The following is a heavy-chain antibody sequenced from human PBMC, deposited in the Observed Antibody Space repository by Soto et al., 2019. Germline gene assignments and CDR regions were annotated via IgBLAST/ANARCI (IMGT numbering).Heavy chain of an antibody. J-gene: IGHJ6*02. CDR2: MNPNSGNT. D-gene: IGHD3-22*01. Sequence: ASVKVSCKASGYTFTIYDINWVRQATGQGLEWMGWMNPNSGNTGYAQKFQGRVTMIRNTSISTAYMELSSLRSEDTAVYYCARGSDYYDSSSPYYYGMDVWGQGTTVTV. CDR3: ARGSDYYDSSSPYYYGMDV. CDR1: GYTFTIYD. V-gene: IGHV1-8*01.